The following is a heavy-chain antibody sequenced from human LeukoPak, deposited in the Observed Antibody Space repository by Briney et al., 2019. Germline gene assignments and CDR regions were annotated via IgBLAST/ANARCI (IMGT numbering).Heavy chain of an antibody. V-gene: IGHV3-21*01. CDR3: ARVGALSSSWLLY. D-gene: IGHD6-13*01. J-gene: IGHJ4*02. CDR1: GFTFSSYS. Sequence: KSGGSLRLSCAASGFTFSSYSMNWVRQAPGKGLEWVSSISSSSSYIYYADSVKGRFTISRDNAKNSLYLQMNSLRDEDTAAYYCARVGALSSSWLLYWGQGTLVTVSS. CDR2: ISSSSSYI.